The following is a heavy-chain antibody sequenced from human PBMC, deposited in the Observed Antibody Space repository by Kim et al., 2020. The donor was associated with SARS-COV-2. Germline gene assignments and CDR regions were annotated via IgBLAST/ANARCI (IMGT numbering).Heavy chain of an antibody. D-gene: IGHD3-3*01. CDR3: ARDASGGYDSWYFDL. J-gene: IGHJ2*01. V-gene: IGHV4-59*01. Sequence: PALKSRVTISVDTSKNQFSLKLSSVTAADTAVYYCARDASGGYDSWYFDLWGRGTLVTVSS.